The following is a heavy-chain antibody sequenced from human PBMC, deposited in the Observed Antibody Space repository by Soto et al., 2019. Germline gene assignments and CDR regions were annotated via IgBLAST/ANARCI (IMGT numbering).Heavy chain of an antibody. D-gene: IGHD4-17*01. J-gene: IGHJ5*02. CDR3: ARDRLSVTTWGWFDP. CDR1: GGSISSGGYS. CDR2: IYHGGST. V-gene: IGHV4-30-2*01. Sequence: SETLSLTCAVSGGSISSGGYSWSWIRQPPGKGLEWIGYIYHGGSTYYNPSLKSRVAISVGRSKNQFSLKLTSVTAADTAVYYCARDRLSVTTWGWFDPWGQGTPVTVSS.